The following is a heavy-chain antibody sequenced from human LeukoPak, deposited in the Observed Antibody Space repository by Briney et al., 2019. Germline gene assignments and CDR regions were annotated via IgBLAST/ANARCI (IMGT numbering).Heavy chain of an antibody. D-gene: IGHD2-15*01. Sequence: GGSLRLSCAASGFTFSDYYMSWIRQAPGKGLEWVANIKQDGSEKYYVDSVKGRFTISRDNAKNSLYLQMNSLRAEDTAVYYCARKAALDYWGQGTLVTVSS. CDR3: ARKAALDY. CDR2: IKQDGSEK. J-gene: IGHJ4*02. CDR1: GFTFSDYY. V-gene: IGHV3-7*01.